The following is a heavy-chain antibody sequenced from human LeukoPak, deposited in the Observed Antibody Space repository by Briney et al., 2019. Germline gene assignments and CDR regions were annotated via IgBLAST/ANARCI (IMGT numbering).Heavy chain of an antibody. CDR1: GFTFSSYS. J-gene: IGHJ4*02. CDR2: INNVGSYI. D-gene: IGHD2-2*01. V-gene: IGHV3-21*04. CDR3: ARVPAGRDY. Sequence: GGSLRLSCAASGFTFSSYSMNWVRQAPGKGLEWVSSINNVGSYIYYAESVKGRFTISRDNSKNTLYLQMNSLRAEDTAVYYCARVPAGRDYWGQGTLVTVSS.